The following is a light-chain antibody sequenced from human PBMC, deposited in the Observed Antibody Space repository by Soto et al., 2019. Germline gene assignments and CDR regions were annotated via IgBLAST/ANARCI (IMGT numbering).Light chain of an antibody. J-gene: IGKJ5*01. CDR3: QQRSKWPIT. CDR2: DAS. V-gene: IGKV3-11*01. Sequence: EVVLTQSPATPSLSPGERATLCSRASQSVSRYLAWYQQKPGQGPRLLIYDASNRATGVPARFMGSGSGTDFTLTINRLEPEEFAVYYCQQRSKWPITFGQGTRLEIK. CDR1: QSVSRY.